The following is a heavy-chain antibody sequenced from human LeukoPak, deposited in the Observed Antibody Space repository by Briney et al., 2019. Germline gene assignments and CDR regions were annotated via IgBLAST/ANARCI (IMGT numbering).Heavy chain of an antibody. CDR2: ISAYNGNT. V-gene: IGHV1-18*01. Sequence: ASVKVSCKASGYTFTSYGISWVRQAPGQGLEWMGWISAYNGNTNYAQKLQGRVTMTTDTSTSTAYMELRSLRSDDTAVYYCARDTPHDSSGYYLGWYFDLWGRGTLVTVSS. CDR3: ARDTPHDSSGYYLGWYFDL. J-gene: IGHJ2*01. D-gene: IGHD3-22*01. CDR1: GYTFTSYG.